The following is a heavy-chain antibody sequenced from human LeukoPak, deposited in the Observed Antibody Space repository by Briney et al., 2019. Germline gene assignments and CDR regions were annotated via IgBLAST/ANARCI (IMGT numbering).Heavy chain of an antibody. CDR3: ARCSGGTCYSKPPDY. D-gene: IGHD2-15*01. CDR2: ITDSGGST. CDR1: GFTFNTYG. J-gene: IGHJ4*02. V-gene: IGHV3-23*01. Sequence: GGSLRLSCAASGFTFNTYGMSWVRQAPGKGLEWVSAITDSGGSTYYTDPVKGRFTISRDNSENTLFVQMNSLRAEDTAIYYCARCSGGTCYSKPPDYWGQGTLVTVSS.